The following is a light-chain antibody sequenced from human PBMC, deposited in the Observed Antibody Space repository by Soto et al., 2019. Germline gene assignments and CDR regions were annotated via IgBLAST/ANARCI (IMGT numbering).Light chain of an antibody. CDR1: QSVSSN. J-gene: IGKJ1*01. Sequence: EIVMTQSPATLSVSPGERATLSCRASQSVSSNLAWYQQKPGQAPRLLIYGASTRATGIPARFSGSGSGTEFTLTFSSLQSEDFAVYHCQQYNNWPPETFGQGNKVEIK. CDR2: GAS. CDR3: QQYNNWPPET. V-gene: IGKV3-15*01.